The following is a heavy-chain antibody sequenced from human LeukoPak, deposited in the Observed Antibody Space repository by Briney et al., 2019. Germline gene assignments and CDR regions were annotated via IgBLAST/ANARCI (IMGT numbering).Heavy chain of an antibody. CDR1: GFTFSSYG. CDR3: AREPSDDFWSGYPLYYYSYGMDV. J-gene: IGHJ6*02. D-gene: IGHD3-3*01. V-gene: IGHV3-33*01. CDR2: IWYDGSNK. Sequence: GGSLRLSCAASGFTFSSYGMHWVRQAPGKGLEWVAVIWYDGSNKYYADSVKGRFTISRDNSKNTLYLQMNSLRAEDTAVYYCAREPSDDFWSGYPLYYYSYGMDVWGQGTTVTVSS.